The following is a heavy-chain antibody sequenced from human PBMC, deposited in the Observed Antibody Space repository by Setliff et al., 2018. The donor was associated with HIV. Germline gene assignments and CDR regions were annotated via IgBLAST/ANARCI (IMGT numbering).Heavy chain of an antibody. Sequence: ASVKVSCKTSGFTFTAYYMHWVRQAPGQGLEWMGWISAYNGNTNYAQKLQGRVTMTTDTSTSTAYMELRSLRSDDTAVYYCARNVVVTAGNWFDPWGQGTLVTVSS. D-gene: IGHD2-21*02. V-gene: IGHV1-18*04. J-gene: IGHJ5*02. CDR3: ARNVVVTAGNWFDP. CDR2: ISAYNGNT. CDR1: GFTFTAYY.